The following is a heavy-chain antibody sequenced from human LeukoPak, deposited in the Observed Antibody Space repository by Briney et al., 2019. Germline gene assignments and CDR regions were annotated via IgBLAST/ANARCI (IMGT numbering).Heavy chain of an antibody. CDR3: AKLPRGYSSASLDY. D-gene: IGHD5-18*01. J-gene: IGHJ4*02. V-gene: IGHV3-21*01. CDR2: ISYRVSPT. CDR1: GFTFSDCD. Sequence: PGGSLRLSCTASGFTFSDCDMNWVRQAPGSGLEWVSAISYRVSPTYYADSVKGRFNISRDNAKNSLYLQMDSLRAEDTAVYYCAKLPRGYSSASLDYWGQGTLVTVSS.